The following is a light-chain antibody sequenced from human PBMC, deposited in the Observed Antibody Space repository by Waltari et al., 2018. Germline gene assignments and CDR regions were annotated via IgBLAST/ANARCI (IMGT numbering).Light chain of an antibody. Sequence: SYALAQPLSVSVALGPSARISCGGSNIETNSVHWYQQKPGQAPVLVIYRDTNRPSAIPDRFSASNSGNTATLIISRAQAGDEADYYCQVWDSDTYWVFGGGTRLTVL. V-gene: IGLV3-9*01. J-gene: IGLJ3*02. CDR1: NIETNS. CDR2: RDT. CDR3: QVWDSDTYWV.